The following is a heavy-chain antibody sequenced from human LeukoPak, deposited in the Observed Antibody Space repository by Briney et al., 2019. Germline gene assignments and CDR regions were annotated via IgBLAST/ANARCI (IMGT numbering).Heavy chain of an antibody. CDR1: GFTFSSYG. V-gene: IGHV3-30*18. Sequence: GGSLRLSCAASGFTFSSYGMHWVRQAPGKGLEWVAVISYNGSNKYYADSVKGRFTISRDNSKNTLYLQMNSLRAEDTAVYYCAKHPFGELPDYWGQGTLVTVSS. D-gene: IGHD3-10*01. J-gene: IGHJ4*02. CDR3: AKHPFGELPDY. CDR2: ISYNGSNK.